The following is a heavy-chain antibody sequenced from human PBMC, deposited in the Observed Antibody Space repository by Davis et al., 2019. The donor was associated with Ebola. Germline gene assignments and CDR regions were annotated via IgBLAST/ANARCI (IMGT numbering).Heavy chain of an antibody. D-gene: IGHD5-18*01. V-gene: IGHV1-58*01. CDR3: ARDLLAYGYSYGY. CDR2: IVVGSGNT. Sequence: SVQVSCKASGFTFTSSAVQWVRQARGQRLEWIGWIVVGSGNTNYAQKFQERVTITRDMSTSTAYMELNSLRSEDTAVYYCARDLLAYGYSYGYWGQGTLVTVSS. J-gene: IGHJ4*02. CDR1: GFTFTSSA.